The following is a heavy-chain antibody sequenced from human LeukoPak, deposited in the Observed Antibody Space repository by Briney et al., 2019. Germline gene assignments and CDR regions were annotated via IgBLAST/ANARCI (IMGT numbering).Heavy chain of an antibody. V-gene: IGHV3-23*01. CDR3: ALFGGVIVIAY. D-gene: IGHD3-16*02. J-gene: IGHJ4*02. Sequence: GGSLRLSCAASGFTFSSYGMSWVRQAPGKGLEWVSAISGSGGSTYYADSVKGRFTISRDNSKNTLYLQMNSLRAEDTAVYYCALFGGVIVIAYWGQGTLVTVSS. CDR1: GFTFSSYG. CDR2: ISGSGGST.